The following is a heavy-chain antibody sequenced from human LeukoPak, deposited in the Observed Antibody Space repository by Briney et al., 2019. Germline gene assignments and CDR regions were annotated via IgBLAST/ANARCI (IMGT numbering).Heavy chain of an antibody. Sequence: GGSLRLSCAASGFTFSSYWMSWVRQAPGKGLEWVANIKQDGSEKYYVDSVKGRFTISRDNAKNSLYLQMNSLRAEDTAVYYCAKSPPAWYYYYMDVWGKGTTVTVSS. V-gene: IGHV3-7*01. CDR2: IKQDGSEK. CDR1: GFTFSSYW. CDR3: AKSPPAWYYYYMDV. J-gene: IGHJ6*03.